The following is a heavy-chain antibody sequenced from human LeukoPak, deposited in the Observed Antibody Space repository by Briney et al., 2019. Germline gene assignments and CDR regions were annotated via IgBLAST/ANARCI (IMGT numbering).Heavy chain of an antibody. CDR2: ISSSSSTI. CDR3: ARDPEAATYGMDV. V-gene: IGHV3-48*04. CDR1: GFTFSSYS. J-gene: IGHJ6*02. Sequence: PGGSLRLSCAASGFTFSSYSMNWVRQAPGKGLEWVSYISSSSSTIYYADSVKGRFTISRDNAKNSLYLQMNSLRAEDTAVYYCARDPEAATYGMDVWGQGTTVTVSS. D-gene: IGHD2-15*01.